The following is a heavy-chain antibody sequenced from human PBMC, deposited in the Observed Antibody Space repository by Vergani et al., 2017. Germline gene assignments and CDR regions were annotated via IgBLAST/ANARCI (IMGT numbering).Heavy chain of an antibody. CDR3: ARTLVYSSSDFDY. Sequence: QVQLVESGGGVVQPGRSLRLSCAASGFTFSSYAMHWVRQAPGKGRGWVAVISYDGSNKYYADSVKGRFTISRDNSKNTLYLQMNSLRAEDTAVYYCARTLVYSSSDFDYWGQGTLVTVSS. CDR1: GFTFSSYA. D-gene: IGHD6-6*01. CDR2: ISYDGSNK. J-gene: IGHJ4*02. V-gene: IGHV3-30*04.